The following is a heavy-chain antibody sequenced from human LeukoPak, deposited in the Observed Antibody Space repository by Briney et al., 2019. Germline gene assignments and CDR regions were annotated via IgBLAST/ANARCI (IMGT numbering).Heavy chain of an antibody. CDR3: AKATQLLPTPYYMDV. Sequence: PGGSLRLSCAASGFTFSSYAMSWVRQAPGKGLEWVSAISGSGGSTYYADSVKGRFTISRDNSKNTLYLQMNSLRAEDTAVYYCAKATQLLPTPYYMDVWGKGTTVTVSS. V-gene: IGHV3-23*01. D-gene: IGHD2-2*01. CDR1: GFTFSSYA. J-gene: IGHJ6*03. CDR2: ISGSGGST.